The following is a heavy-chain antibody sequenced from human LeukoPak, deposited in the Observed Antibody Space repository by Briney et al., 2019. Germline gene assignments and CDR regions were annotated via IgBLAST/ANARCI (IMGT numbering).Heavy chain of an antibody. CDR1: GGSLSSSSYY. CDR2: IYYSGST. J-gene: IGHJ5*02. D-gene: IGHD5-18*01. Sequence: PSETLSLTCTLSGGSLSSSSYYWGWIRQPPGKGLEWIGRIYYSGSTYYNPSLKSRVTISVDTSKNQFSLKLSSGTAADTAVYYCARQGRYSYGPVNWFDPWGQGTLVTVSS. CDR3: ARQGRYSYGPVNWFDP. V-gene: IGHV4-39*01.